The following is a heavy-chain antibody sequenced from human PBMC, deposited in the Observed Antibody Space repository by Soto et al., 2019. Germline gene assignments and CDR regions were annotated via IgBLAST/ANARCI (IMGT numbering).Heavy chain of an antibody. D-gene: IGHD2-2*01. CDR3: ARHIVVVPHDCMDV. V-gene: IGHV1-69*13. CDR2: IIPIFGTA. Sequence: SVKVSCKASGGTFSSYAISWVRQAPGQGLEWMGGIIPIFGTANYAQKFQGRVTITADESTSTAYMELSSLRSEDTAVYYCARHIVVVPHDCMDVCCQGTMVSGFS. CDR1: GGTFSSYA. J-gene: IGHJ6*02.